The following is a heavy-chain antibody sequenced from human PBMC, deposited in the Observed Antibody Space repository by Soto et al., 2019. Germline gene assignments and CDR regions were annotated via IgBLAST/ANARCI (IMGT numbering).Heavy chain of an antibody. CDR1: GFTISSYA. J-gene: IGHJ3*02. Sequence: PGGSLRLSCAASGFTISSYAMSWVRQAPGKGLEWVSAISGSGGSTYYADSVKGRFTISRDNSKNTLYLQMNSLRAEDTAVYYCAKVKVDGYNYPVAFDIRGQGTMVTVSS. CDR2: ISGSGGST. D-gene: IGHD5-12*01. CDR3: AKVKVDGYNYPVAFDI. V-gene: IGHV3-23*01.